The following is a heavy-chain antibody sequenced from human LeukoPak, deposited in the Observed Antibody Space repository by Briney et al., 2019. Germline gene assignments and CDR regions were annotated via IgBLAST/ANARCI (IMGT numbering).Heavy chain of an antibody. CDR2: IIPMFGTP. CDR1: GGTFGSYG. V-gene: IGHV1-69*05. J-gene: IGHJ6*03. CDR3: AREGRTYYMDV. Sequence: ASVKVSCKASGGTFGSYGINWVRRAPGQGLEWMGGIIPMFGTPNYAQRFQGRVTITTDESTSTAYMELSSLRSDDTAVYYCAREGRTYYMDVWGKGTTVTVSS. D-gene: IGHD3-10*01.